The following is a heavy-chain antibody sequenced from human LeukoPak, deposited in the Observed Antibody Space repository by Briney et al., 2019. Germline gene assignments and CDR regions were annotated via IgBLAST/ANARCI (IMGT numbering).Heavy chain of an antibody. CDR2: ISGAGGGT. CDR1: GFTFSSYS. J-gene: IGHJ6*03. D-gene: IGHD2-2*01. Sequence: GGSLRLSCAASGFTFSSYSMTWVRQAPGKGLEWVSTISGAGGGTYYADSVKGRLTVSRDNSKNTLYVQMNSLRAEDTAVYYCARAPAAIGYMDVWGKGTTVTVSS. CDR3: ARAPAAIGYMDV. V-gene: IGHV3-23*01.